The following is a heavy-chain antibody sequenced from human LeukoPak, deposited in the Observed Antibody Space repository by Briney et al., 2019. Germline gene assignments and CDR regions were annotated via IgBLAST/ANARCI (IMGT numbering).Heavy chain of an antibody. D-gene: IGHD3-9*01. CDR1: GYTFTSYG. V-gene: IGHV1-18*01. CDR3: ARVTPSGDLRYFDWPLSTKYYYYGMDV. CDR2: ISAYNGNT. Sequence: ASVKVSCKASGYTFTSYGISWVRQAPGQGLEGMGWISAYNGNTNYAQKLQGRVTMTTDTSTSTAYMELRSLRSDDTAVYYYARVTPSGDLRYFDWPLSTKYYYYGMDVWGQGTTVTVSS. J-gene: IGHJ6*02.